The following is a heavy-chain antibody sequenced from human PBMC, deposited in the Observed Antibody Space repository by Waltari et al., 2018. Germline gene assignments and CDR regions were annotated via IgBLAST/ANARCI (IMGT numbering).Heavy chain of an antibody. V-gene: IGHV4-39*07. CDR3: ARDHNRVWFDP. J-gene: IGHJ5*02. CDR1: DGSISSRAYY. Sequence: QLQLQESGPGLVKPSETLSLTCTVSDGSISSRAYYWGWIRQPPGKGLEWIGSIFYSGSTYYNPSLKSRVTISVDTSKNQFSLKLSSVTAADTTVYYCARDHNRVWFDPWGQGTLVTVSS. CDR2: IFYSGST.